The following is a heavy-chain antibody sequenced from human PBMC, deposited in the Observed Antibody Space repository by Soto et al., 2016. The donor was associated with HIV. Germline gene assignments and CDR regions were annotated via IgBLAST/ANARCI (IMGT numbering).Heavy chain of an antibody. J-gene: IGHJ4*02. V-gene: IGHV3-23*01. D-gene: IGHD2-15*01. CDR2: IGGSGGTI. CDR1: GFTFDSYT. CDR3: ARARYCSGGSCYLDY. Sequence: DVELLESGGTLVQLGGSLRLSCEASGFTFDSYTMNWVRQAPGKGLEWVSGIGGSGGTIYYGDSVTGRFTISRDNSKNTLYLQMNSLGVEDTAVYYCARARYCSGGSCYLDYWGQGTLVAVSS.